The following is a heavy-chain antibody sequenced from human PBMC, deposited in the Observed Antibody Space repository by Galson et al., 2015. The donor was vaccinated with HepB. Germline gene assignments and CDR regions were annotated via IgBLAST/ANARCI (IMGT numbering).Heavy chain of an antibody. CDR2: ISGSGGST. V-gene: IGHV3-23*01. CDR1: GFTFSSYA. D-gene: IGHD5-24*01. J-gene: IGHJ3*02. CDR3: AKWRWGATIAFAFDI. Sequence: SLRLSCAASGFTFSSYAMSWVRQAPGKVLECVAAISGSGGSTYYADSVKRRFTISRDNSRNTLYLQMNSLRAEDTAVYYCAKWRWGATIAFAFDIWGQGTMVTVSS.